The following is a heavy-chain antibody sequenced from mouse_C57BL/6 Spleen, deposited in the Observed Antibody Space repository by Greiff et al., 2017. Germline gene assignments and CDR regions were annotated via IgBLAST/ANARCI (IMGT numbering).Heavy chain of an antibody. CDR1: GFTFSSYA. CDR3: ARVTDGSFAY. CDR2: ISDGGSYT. Sequence: EVKLEESGGGLVKPGGSLKLSCAASGFTFSSYAMSWVRQTPEKRLEWVATISDGGSYTYYPDNVKGRFTISRDNAKNNLYLQMSHLKSEDTAMYYCARVTDGSFAYWGQGTLVTVSA. D-gene: IGHD2-3*01. J-gene: IGHJ3*01. V-gene: IGHV5-4*03.